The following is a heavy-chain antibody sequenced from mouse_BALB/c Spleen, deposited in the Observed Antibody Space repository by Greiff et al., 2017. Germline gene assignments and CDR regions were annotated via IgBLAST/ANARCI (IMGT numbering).Heavy chain of an antibody. CDR2: ISDGGSYT. V-gene: IGHV5-4*02. D-gene: IGHD4-1*01. J-gene: IGHJ2*01. Sequence: DVKLVESGGGLVQPGGSRKLSCAASGFTFSDYYMYWVRQTPEKRLEWVATISDGGSYTYYPDSVKGRFTISRDNAKNNLYLQMSSLKSEDTAMYYCARDLTGTGYWGQGTTLTVSA. CDR3: ARDLTGTGY. CDR1: GFTFSDYY.